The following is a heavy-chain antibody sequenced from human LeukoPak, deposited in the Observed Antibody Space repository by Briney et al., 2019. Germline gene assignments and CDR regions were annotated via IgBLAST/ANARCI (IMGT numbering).Heavy chain of an antibody. CDR3: AREGRRYSYGSYYYGMDV. CDR1: GGSVKSGNYH. J-gene: IGHJ6*02. V-gene: IGHV4-61*01. D-gene: IGHD5-18*01. Sequence: PSETLSLTCTVSGGSVKSGNYHWSWIRQPPGKRLEWIGYIYYSGSINYNPSLKSRVTMSVDTSKNQFSLKLSSVTAADTAVYYCAREGRRYSYGSYYYGMDVWGQGTTVTVSS. CDR2: IYYSGSI.